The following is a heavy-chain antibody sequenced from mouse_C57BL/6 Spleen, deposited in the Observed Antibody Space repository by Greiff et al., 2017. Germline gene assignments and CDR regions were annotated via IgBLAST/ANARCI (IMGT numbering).Heavy chain of an antibody. V-gene: IGHV5-17*01. CDR3: ARGDGSPDY. CDR1: GFTFSDYG. Sequence: EVKLMESGGGLVKPGGSLKLSCAASGFTFSDYGMHWVRQAPEKGLEWVAYINSGSSTIYYADTVKGRFTISRDNAKNTLFLQMTSLRSEDTAMYYCARGDGSPDYWGQGTTLTVSS. CDR2: INSGSSTI. D-gene: IGHD1-1*01. J-gene: IGHJ2*01.